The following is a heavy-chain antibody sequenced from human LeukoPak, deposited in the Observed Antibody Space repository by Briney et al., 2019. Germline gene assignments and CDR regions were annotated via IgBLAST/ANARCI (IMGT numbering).Heavy chain of an antibody. CDR3: ARDRGFGELLSDYFYDYVMDV. J-gene: IGHJ6*02. CDR1: GFVFSSYV. D-gene: IGHD3-10*01. Sequence: GGSLRLSCAASGFVFSSYVMHWVRQAPGKGLEWVAVIPYDGSNKYYADAVKGRFTISRDNSKNTLYLQMNSLRAEDTAVYYCARDRGFGELLSDYFYDYVMDVWGQGTTVTVSS. V-gene: IGHV3-30*04. CDR2: IPYDGSNK.